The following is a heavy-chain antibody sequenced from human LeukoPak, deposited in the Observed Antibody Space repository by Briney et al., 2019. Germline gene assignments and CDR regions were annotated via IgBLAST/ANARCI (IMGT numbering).Heavy chain of an antibody. CDR2: IYDSGST. CDR1: GGSISIYY. CDR3: ARGSRPSSWYPPCFDY. D-gene: IGHD6-13*01. J-gene: IGHJ4*02. V-gene: IGHV4-59*01. Sequence: SETLSLTCTVSGGSISIYYWSWIRQPPGKGLEWIGYIYDSGSTNYNPSLKSRVTISVDTSKNQFSLKSTSVTAADTAVYYCARGSRPSSWYPPCFDYWGQGTLVTVSS.